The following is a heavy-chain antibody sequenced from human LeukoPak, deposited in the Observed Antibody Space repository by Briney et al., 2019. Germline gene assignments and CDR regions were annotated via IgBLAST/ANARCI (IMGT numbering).Heavy chain of an antibody. V-gene: IGHV1-18*04. J-gene: IGHJ3*02. CDR3: ARDEGSSGYYRDAFDI. CDR1: GYTFTGYY. D-gene: IGHD3-22*01. Sequence: GASVKVSCEASGYTFTGYYMHWVRQAPGQGLEWMGWISAYNGNTNYAQKLQGRVTMTTDTSTSTAYMELRSLRSDDTAVYYCARDEGSSGYYRDAFDIWGQGTMVTVSS. CDR2: ISAYNGNT.